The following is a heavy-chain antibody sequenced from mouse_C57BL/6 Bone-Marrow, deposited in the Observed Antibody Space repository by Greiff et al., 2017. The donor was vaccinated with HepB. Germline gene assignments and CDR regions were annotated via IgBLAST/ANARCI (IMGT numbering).Heavy chain of an antibody. J-gene: IGHJ3*01. CDR1: GYSITSGYY. V-gene: IGHV3-6*01. CDR2: ISYDGSN. CDR3: ARGAYFLAWFAY. Sequence: EVQLQESGPGLVKPSQSLSLTCSATGYSITSGYYWNWIRQFPGNKLEWMGYISYDGSNNYNPSLKNRISITRDTSKNQFFLKLNSVTTEDTATYYCARGAYFLAWFAYWGQGTLVTVSA. D-gene: IGHD2-10*01.